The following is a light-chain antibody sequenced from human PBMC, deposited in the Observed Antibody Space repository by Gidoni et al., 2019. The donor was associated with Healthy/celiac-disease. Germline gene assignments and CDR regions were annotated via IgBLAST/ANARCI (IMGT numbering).Light chain of an antibody. CDR3: QQYGSSLLT. CDR1: QSVSSSY. J-gene: IGKJ4*01. Sequence: VLTQSPATLSLAPGESATLSCRASQSVSSSYLAWYQQKPGQAPRLLIYGASSRATGIPDRFSGSGSGTDFTLTISRLEPEDFAVYYCQQYGSSLLTFGGGTKVEIK. CDR2: GAS. V-gene: IGKV3-20*01.